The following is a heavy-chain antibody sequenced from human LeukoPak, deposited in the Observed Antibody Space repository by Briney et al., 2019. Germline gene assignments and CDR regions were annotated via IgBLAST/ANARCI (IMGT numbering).Heavy chain of an antibody. CDR2: IYYSGST. CDR1: GGSVSSGSYY. Sequence: PSETLSLTCTVSGGSVSSGSYYWSWIRQPPGKGLEWIGYIYYSGSTNYNPSLKSRVTISVDTSKNQFSLKLSSVTAADTAVYYCARDDRSYSNGWYRRPGYYGMDVWGQGTTATVSS. D-gene: IGHD6-19*01. J-gene: IGHJ6*02. V-gene: IGHV4-61*01. CDR3: ARDDRSYSNGWYRRPGYYGMDV.